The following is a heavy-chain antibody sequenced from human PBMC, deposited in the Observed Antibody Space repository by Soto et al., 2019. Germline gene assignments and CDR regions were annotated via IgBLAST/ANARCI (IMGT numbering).Heavy chain of an antibody. CDR2: IYRDDDK. D-gene: IGHD2-2*01. CDR1: GFSLTTSGVG. V-gene: IGHV2-5*02. J-gene: IGHJ4*02. Sequence: QITLKESGPTLVKPTQTLTLTCTFSGFSLTTSGVGVGWIRQPPGKALEWLALIYRDDDKRYSPSLESRLTLTKDTSKNQVVLTLTKVDPVDTGTYYCAHRVSDADDYWGQGILVTVSS. CDR3: AHRVSDADDY.